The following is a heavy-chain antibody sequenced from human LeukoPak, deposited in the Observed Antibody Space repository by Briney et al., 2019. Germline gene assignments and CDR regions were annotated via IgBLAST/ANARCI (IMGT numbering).Heavy chain of an antibody. CDR3: AKDFVLYHYYYYMDV. Sequence: GGSLRLSCAASGFTFSSDAMSWVRQAPGKGLEWVSAISGSGGSTYYADSVKGRFTISRDNSKNTLYLQMNSLRAEDTAVYYCAKDFVLYHYYYYMDVWGKGATVTVSS. J-gene: IGHJ6*03. D-gene: IGHD2-8*01. CDR1: GFTFSSDA. CDR2: ISGSGGST. V-gene: IGHV3-23*01.